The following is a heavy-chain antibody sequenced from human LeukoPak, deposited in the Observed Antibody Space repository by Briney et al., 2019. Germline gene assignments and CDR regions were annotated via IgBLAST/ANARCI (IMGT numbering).Heavy chain of an antibody. J-gene: IGHJ4*02. Sequence: SETLSLTCTVSGGSISRGVYYWSWIRQHPGKGLEWIGYIYYSGSTNYNPSLKSRVTISVDKSKNQFSLKLSSVTAADTAVYYCARGGYRGCFDYWGQGTLVTVSS. CDR1: GGSISRGVYY. CDR3: ARGGYRGCFDY. V-gene: IGHV4-31*02. CDR2: IYYSGST. D-gene: IGHD5-24*01.